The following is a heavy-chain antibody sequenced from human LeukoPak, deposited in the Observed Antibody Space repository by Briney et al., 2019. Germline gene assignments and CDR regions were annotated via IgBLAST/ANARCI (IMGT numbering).Heavy chain of an antibody. CDR1: DDSISSISFY. J-gene: IGHJ5*02. D-gene: IGHD6-13*01. Sequence: SETLSLTCTVSDDSISSISFYWGWIRQPPGKGLEWIGSIYYGGTTYYNPSLESRVTMSLDTSKKQFSLRLRSVTAADTAVYYCVAYTSSLRWFDPWGQGTLDIVSS. V-gene: IGHV4-39*07. CDR3: VAYTSSLRWFDP. CDR2: IYYGGTT.